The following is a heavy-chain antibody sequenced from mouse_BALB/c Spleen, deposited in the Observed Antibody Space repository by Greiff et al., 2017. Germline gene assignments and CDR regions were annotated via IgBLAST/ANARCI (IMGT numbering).Heavy chain of an antibody. CDR3: ARDGYGSSYPWYFDV. Sequence: VQLKESGPGLVAPSQSLSITCTVSGFSLTSYGVHWVRQPPGKGLEWLGVIWAGGSTNYNSALMSRLSISKDNSKSQVFLKMNSLQTDDTAMYYCARDGYGSSYPWYFDVWGAGTTVTVSS. CDR1: GFSLTSYG. J-gene: IGHJ1*01. V-gene: IGHV2-9*02. CDR2: IWAGGST. D-gene: IGHD1-1*01.